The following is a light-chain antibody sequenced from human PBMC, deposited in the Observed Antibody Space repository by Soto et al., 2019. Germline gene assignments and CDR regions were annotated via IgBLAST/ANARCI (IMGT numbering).Light chain of an antibody. CDR1: SSSIESTY. CDR3: TVWDDSLRGRL. V-gene: IGLV1-47*01. J-gene: IGLJ2*01. Sequence: QSALTQPPSASGTPGQRVTISCSGTSSSIESTYVYWYQQLPGTAPRLLIYRNNQRPSGVPDRFSGSKSGTSASLAISALRSEDEADYYCTVWDDSLRGRLFGGGTKVTVL. CDR2: RNN.